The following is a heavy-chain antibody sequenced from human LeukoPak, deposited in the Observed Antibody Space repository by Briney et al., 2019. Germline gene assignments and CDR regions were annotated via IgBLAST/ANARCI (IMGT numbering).Heavy chain of an antibody. CDR1: GYSISSGYY. Sequence: SETLSLTCTVSGYSISSGYYWGWIRQPPGKGLEWIGNIYPSGTTYYNPSLKTRVTISVDTSKNQFSLKLSSVTAADTAVYYCARGQILGHWGQGTLVTVSS. CDR3: ARGQILGH. CDR2: IYPSGTT. J-gene: IGHJ4*02. V-gene: IGHV4-38-2*02.